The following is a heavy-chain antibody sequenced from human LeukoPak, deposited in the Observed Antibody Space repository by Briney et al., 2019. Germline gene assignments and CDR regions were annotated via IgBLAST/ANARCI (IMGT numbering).Heavy chain of an antibody. Sequence: GGSLRLSCGASGFTFSTYSMNWVRQAPGKGLEWVSSISSSSTYIYYADSVKGRFTISRDNAKNSLYLQMNSLRAEDTALYYCAKDGYTSGWLKFDYWGQGTLVTVSS. CDR2: ISSSSTYI. CDR3: AKDGYTSGWLKFDY. CDR1: GFTFSTYS. V-gene: IGHV3-21*04. J-gene: IGHJ4*02. D-gene: IGHD6-19*01.